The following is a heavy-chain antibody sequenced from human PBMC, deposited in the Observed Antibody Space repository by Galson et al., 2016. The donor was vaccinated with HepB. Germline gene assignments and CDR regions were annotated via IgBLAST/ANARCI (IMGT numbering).Heavy chain of an antibody. CDR3: AKIRFGGYNSGWGGSFDI. CDR2: IRGSGTGP. J-gene: IGHJ3*02. V-gene: IGHV3-23*01. Sequence: SLRLSCAASGFSISIYSMNWVRQAPGKGLEWVSAIRGSGTGPHYTDSVKGRFTISRDNSKNTLYLQMNSLRAEDGAVDYCAKIRFGGYNSGWGGSFDIWGRGTMVSVSS. D-gene: IGHD6-19*01. CDR1: GFSISIYS.